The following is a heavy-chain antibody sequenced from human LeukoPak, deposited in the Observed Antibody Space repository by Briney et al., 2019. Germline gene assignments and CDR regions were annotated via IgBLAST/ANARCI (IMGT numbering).Heavy chain of an antibody. CDR1: GGSISSYY. CDR2: IYYSGST. Sequence: SETLSLTCTVSGGSISSYYWSWIRQPPGKGLEGIGYIYYSGSTNYNPSLKSRVTISVDTSKNQFSLKLSSVTAADTAVYYCARRDSSGWYYFDYWGQGTLVTVSS. CDR3: ARRDSSGWYYFDY. J-gene: IGHJ4*02. D-gene: IGHD6-19*01. V-gene: IGHV4-59*08.